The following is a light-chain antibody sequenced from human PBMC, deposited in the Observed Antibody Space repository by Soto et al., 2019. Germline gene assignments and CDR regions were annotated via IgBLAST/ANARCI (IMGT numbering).Light chain of an antibody. Sequence: QSVLTQPPSVSGAPGQRVTISCTGSSSNIGSTYDVQWYQQLPGTAPKLLIHGNTNRPSGAPDRFSCSKSGTSASLAITGLQADDEADYYCQSYDDSLSVHYVFGTGTKLTVL. CDR3: QSYDDSLSVHYV. CDR1: SSNIGSTYD. CDR2: GNT. V-gene: IGLV1-40*01. J-gene: IGLJ1*01.